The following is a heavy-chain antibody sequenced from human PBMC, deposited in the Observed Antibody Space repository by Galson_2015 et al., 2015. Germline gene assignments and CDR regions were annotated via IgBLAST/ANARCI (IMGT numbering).Heavy chain of an antibody. D-gene: IGHD6-19*01. V-gene: IGHV3-9*01. Sequence: SLRLSCAASGFIFDNYAMHWVRQAPGKGLEWVSGISWNSGRIGYADSVKGRFTISRDNAKNSLYLQMNSLRAEDTALYYCAKDIGEGAAVAGFDYWGQGTLVTVSS. CDR2: ISWNSGRI. J-gene: IGHJ4*02. CDR1: GFIFDNYA. CDR3: AKDIGEGAAVAGFDY.